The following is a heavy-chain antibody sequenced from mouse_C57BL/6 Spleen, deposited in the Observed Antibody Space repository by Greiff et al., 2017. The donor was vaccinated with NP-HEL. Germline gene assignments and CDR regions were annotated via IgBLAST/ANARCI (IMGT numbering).Heavy chain of an antibody. V-gene: IGHV1-64*01. Sequence: QVQLKQPGAELVKPGASVKLSCKASGYTFTSYWMHWVKQRPGQGLEWIGMIHPNSGSTNYNEKFKSKATLTVDKSSSTAYMQLSSLTSEDSAVYYCARWTSTTVVAYYFDYWGQGTTLTVSS. CDR3: ARWTSTTVVAYYFDY. D-gene: IGHD1-1*01. J-gene: IGHJ2*01. CDR2: IHPNSGST. CDR1: GYTFTSYW.